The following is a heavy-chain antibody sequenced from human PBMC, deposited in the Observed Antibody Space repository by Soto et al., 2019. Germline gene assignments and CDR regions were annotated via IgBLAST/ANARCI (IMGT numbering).Heavy chain of an antibody. Sequence: SETLSLTCTVSGGSISSYSWTWIRQPPGKGLEWIGYINYSGSTNYNPSLKSRVTISIDTSKNQFSLKLSSVTAADTAVYYCARPRVVGATGPFDIWGQGTMVTVSS. D-gene: IGHD1-26*01. CDR3: ARPRVVGATGPFDI. CDR2: INYSGST. J-gene: IGHJ3*02. V-gene: IGHV4-59*08. CDR1: GGSISSYS.